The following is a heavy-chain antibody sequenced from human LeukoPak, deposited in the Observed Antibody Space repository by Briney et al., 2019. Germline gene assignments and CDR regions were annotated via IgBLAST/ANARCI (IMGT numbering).Heavy chain of an antibody. V-gene: IGHV4-59*01. J-gene: IGHJ4*02. CDR1: GGSISSYY. Sequence: PSETLSLTCTVSGGSISSYYWSWIRQPPGKGLEWIGYIYYSGSTNYNPSLKSRVTISVDTSKNQFSLKLSSVTAADTAVYYCARKGRHLEIDYWGQGTLVTVSS. CDR2: IYYSGST. CDR3: ARKGRHLEIDY.